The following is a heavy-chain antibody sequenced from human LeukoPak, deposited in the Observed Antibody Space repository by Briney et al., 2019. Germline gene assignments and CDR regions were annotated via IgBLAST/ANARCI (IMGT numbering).Heavy chain of an antibody. Sequence: ASVKVSCKASGYTFTGYHMHWVRQAPGQGLEWMGRINPNSGDTNYAQKLQGRVTMTTDTSTSTAYMELRSLRSDDTAVYYCARDQVAAAAAFDYWGQGTLVTVSS. J-gene: IGHJ4*02. CDR3: ARDQVAAAAAFDY. V-gene: IGHV1-2*06. D-gene: IGHD6-13*01. CDR2: INPNSGDT. CDR1: GYTFTGYH.